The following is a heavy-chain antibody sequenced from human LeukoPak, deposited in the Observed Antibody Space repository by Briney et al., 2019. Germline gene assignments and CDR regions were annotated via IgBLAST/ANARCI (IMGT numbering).Heavy chain of an antibody. Sequence: GSSVTVSCTASGGTFSSYAISWVRQAPGQGLEWMGRIIPIFGTATYAQKFQGRVTITTDESTSTAYMELSSLRSEDTAVYYCASPSVAGTWFLIWGQGTMVTVSS. J-gene: IGHJ3*02. CDR1: GGTFSSYA. D-gene: IGHD6-19*01. V-gene: IGHV1-69*05. CDR3: ASPSVAGTWFLI. CDR2: IIPIFGTA.